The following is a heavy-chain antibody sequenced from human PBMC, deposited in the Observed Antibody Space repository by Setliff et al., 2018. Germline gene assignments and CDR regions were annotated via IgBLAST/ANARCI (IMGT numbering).Heavy chain of an antibody. CDR1: GYNFKTYA. D-gene: IGHD3-10*01. CDR3: ARVATLIRGVTVNWFDP. Sequence: ASVKVSCKASGYNFKTYAISWVRQAPGQGLEWMGFISLYDGHTNYAQNFQGRLTVTTDTSTSTAYMELSSLRSDDTAVYYCARVATLIRGVTVNWFDPWGQGTLVTVSS. J-gene: IGHJ5*02. V-gene: IGHV1-18*01. CDR2: ISLYDGHT.